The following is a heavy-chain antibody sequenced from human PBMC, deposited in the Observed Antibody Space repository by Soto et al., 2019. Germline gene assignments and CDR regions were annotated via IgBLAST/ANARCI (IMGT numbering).Heavy chain of an antibody. V-gene: IGHV1-69*13. J-gene: IGHJ5*02. CDR1: GGTFSSYA. Sequence: GASVKVSCKASGGTFSSYAISWVRQAPGQGLEWMGGIIPIFGTANYAQKFQGRVTITADESTSTAYMELSSLRSEDTAVYYCARDSSSSSKTIAVYYWFDPWGQGTLVTVSS. CDR3: ARDSSSSSKTIAVYYWFDP. D-gene: IGHD6-6*01. CDR2: IIPIFGTA.